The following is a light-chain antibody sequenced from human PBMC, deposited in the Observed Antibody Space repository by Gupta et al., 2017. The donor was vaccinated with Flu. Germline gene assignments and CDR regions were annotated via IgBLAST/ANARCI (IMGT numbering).Light chain of an antibody. CDR1: QSIGRW. CDR3: QQEDSSFST. Sequence: DIQMTQSPSTLSASVGDRVTITCRASQSIGRWLAWHQQKPGKAPTLLIYQASTLDSGVPSRFSGSGSGTXFTLTIXSLQPDDSATYCCQQEDSSFSTFGXGTKVEVE. CDR2: QAS. J-gene: IGKJ1*01. V-gene: IGKV1-5*03.